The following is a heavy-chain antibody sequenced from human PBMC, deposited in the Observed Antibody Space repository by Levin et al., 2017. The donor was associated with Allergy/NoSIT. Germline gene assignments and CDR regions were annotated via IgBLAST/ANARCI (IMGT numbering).Heavy chain of an antibody. D-gene: IGHD3-10*01. CDR3: ARVWVYMVRGVINGGGLDY. V-gene: IGHV4-31*03. CDR1: GGSISSGGYY. Sequence: PSETLSLTCTVSGGSISSGGYYWSWIRQHPGKGLEWIGYIYYSGSTYYNPSLKSRVTISVDTSKNQFSLKLSSVTAADTAVYYCARVWVYMVRGVINGGGLDYWGQGTLVTVSS. J-gene: IGHJ4*02. CDR2: IYYSGST.